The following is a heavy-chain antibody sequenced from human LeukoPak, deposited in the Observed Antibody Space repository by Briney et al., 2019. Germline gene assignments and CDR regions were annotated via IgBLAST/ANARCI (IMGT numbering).Heavy chain of an antibody. CDR2: IYYSGST. J-gene: IGHJ3*02. CDR1: GGSISSYY. CDR3: ARLVTMVRGVILDAFDI. Sequence: SETLSLTCTVSGGSISSYYWSWIRQPPGKGLEWIGYIYYSGSTNYNPSLKSRVTISVDTSKNQFSLKLSSVTAADTAVYYCARLVTMVRGVILDAFDIWGQGTIVTVSS. V-gene: IGHV4-59*08. D-gene: IGHD3-10*01.